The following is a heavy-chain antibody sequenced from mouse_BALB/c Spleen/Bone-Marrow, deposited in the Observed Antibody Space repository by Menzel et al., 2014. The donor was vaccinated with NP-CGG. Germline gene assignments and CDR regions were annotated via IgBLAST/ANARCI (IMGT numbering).Heavy chain of an antibody. V-gene: IGHV4-1*02. J-gene: IGHJ3*01. CDR2: INPDSSTI. Sequence: EVMLVESGGGLVRPGGSLKLSCAASGFDFSRYWMTWVRQAPGKGLEWIGEINPDSSTINYTPSLKDKFIISRDNAKNTLYLQMNKVRSEDTALYYCAKNYYYGYVAYWGQGTLVTVSA. CDR3: AKNYYYGYVAY. CDR1: GFDFSRYW. D-gene: IGHD1-2*01.